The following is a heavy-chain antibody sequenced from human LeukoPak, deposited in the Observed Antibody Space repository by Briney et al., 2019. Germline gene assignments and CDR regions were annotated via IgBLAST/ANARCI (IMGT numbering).Heavy chain of an antibody. D-gene: IGHD5-12*01. J-gene: IGHJ5*02. CDR1: GDSISSSNW. V-gene: IGHV4-4*02. CDR2: IYHSGST. CDR3: ASDLGYTGFDWAP. Sequence: SGTLSLTCAVSGDSISSSNWWSWVRQPPGKGLEWIGEIYHSGSTNYNPSLKSRVTISVDKSKNQFSLNLTSVTAAAAAVYYCASDLGYTGFDWAPWGQGTLVTVSS.